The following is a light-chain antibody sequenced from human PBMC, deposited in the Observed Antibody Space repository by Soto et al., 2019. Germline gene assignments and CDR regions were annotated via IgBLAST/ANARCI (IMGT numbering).Light chain of an antibody. Sequence: IILTQSPAALSLPPGERTSLSCRASQSVSSDLAWYQQKPGQALRRLIYHASKRATGIPARFSGSGSGTDFTLTICSLEPEDFAVYYCQHRSNWPLTFGGGTKV. J-gene: IGKJ4*01. CDR2: HAS. V-gene: IGKV3-11*01. CDR1: QSVSSD. CDR3: QHRSNWPLT.